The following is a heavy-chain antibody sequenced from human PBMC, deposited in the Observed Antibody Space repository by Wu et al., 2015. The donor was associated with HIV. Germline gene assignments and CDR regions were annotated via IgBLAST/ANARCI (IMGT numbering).Heavy chain of an antibody. J-gene: IGHJ5*01. CDR2: MAPSSGHI. CDR1: YILTTYP. D-gene: IGHD3-10*01. CDR3: ARVQFDPAYYTYFDL. Sequence: QLKLVQSGPEAKRPGASVKVSCKASYILTTYPIAWVRQAPGQRLEWMGWMAPSSGHIQPAQKFQGRIYMSTNNSAHTAYMELRSLTSDDAAIYFCARVQFDPAYYTYFDLWGQGTLVTVSS. V-gene: IGHV1-18*01.